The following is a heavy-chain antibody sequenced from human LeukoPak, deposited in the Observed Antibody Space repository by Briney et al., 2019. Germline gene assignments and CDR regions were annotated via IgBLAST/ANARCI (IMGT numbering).Heavy chain of an antibody. J-gene: IGHJ6*04. CDR2: IYYSGST. CDR1: GGSISSYY. V-gene: IGHV4-59*01. D-gene: IGHD5-18*01. CDR3: ARKPYSYGFYYGMDV. Sequence: SETLSLTCTVSGGSISSYYWSWIRQPPGKGLEWIGYIYYSGSTNYNPSLKSRVTISVDTSKNQFSLNVSSVTAADTAVYYCARKPYSYGFYYGMDVWGKGTTVTVSS.